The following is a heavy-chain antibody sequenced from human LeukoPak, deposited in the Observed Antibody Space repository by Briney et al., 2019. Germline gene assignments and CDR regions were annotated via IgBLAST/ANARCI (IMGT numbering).Heavy chain of an antibody. J-gene: IGHJ3*02. Sequence: KSSETLSLTCTVSGGSISSSSYYWGWIRQPPGKGLEWIGSIYYSGSTYYNPSLKSRVTISVDTSKNQFSLKLSSVAAADTAVYYCARVTMVEELGAFDIWGQGTMVTVSS. CDR3: ARVTMVEELGAFDI. CDR1: GGSISSSSYY. CDR2: IYYSGST. V-gene: IGHV4-39*07. D-gene: IGHD3-10*01.